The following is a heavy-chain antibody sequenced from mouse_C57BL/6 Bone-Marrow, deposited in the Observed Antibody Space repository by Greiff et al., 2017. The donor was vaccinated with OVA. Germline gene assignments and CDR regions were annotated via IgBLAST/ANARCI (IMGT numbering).Heavy chain of an antibody. CDR1: GFTFSSYA. CDR2: ISSGGDYI. J-gene: IGHJ4*01. D-gene: IGHD2-1*01. Sequence: EVQLQQSGEGLVKPGGSLKLSCAASGFTFSSYAMSWVRQTPEKRLEWVAYISSGGDYIYYADTVKGRFTISRENARNTLYLQMSSLKSEDTAMYYCTRLLDAMDYWGQGTSVTVSS. V-gene: IGHV5-9-1*02. CDR3: TRLLDAMDY.